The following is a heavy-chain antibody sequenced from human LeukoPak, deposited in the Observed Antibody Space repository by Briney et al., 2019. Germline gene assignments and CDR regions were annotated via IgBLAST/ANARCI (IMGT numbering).Heavy chain of an antibody. CDR3: AKLGQKGSPSIDY. CDR1: GFTFSSYA. D-gene: IGHD2-15*01. CDR2: ISGSGGST. V-gene: IGHV3-23*01. Sequence: GGSLRLSCAASGFTFSSYAMSWVRQAPGKGLEWVSTISGSGGSTYYADSVKGRFTISRDNSKNTLYLQMDSLRAEDTAVYYCAKLGQKGSPSIDYWGQGTLVTVSS. J-gene: IGHJ4*02.